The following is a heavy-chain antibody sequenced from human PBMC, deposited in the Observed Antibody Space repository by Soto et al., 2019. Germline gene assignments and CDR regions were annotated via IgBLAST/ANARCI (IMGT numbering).Heavy chain of an antibody. J-gene: IGHJ6*02. CDR3: ARDASYYSLWSGYYPSRNGMDV. Sequence: QVQVVESGGGVVQPGRSLRLSCAASGFTFSSFGMHWVRQAPGKGLEWVSLIWYDGSKKSYGDSGKGRFTISRDNSTNTVYLRMNSLRADDTAVYYCARDASYYSLWSGYYPSRNGMDVWGQGTTVTVSS. V-gene: IGHV3-33*01. CDR1: GFTFSSFG. CDR2: IWYDGSKK. D-gene: IGHD3-3*01.